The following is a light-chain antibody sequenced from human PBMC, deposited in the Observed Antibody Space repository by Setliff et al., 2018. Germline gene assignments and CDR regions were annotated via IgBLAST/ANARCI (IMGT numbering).Light chain of an antibody. V-gene: IGLV2-8*01. Sequence: QSALTQPPSASGSPGQSVTISCTGTSSDVGGYNYVSWYQQHPGKAPKLMIYEVSKRPSGGPDRFSGSKSGNTASLTVSGLQAEDGADYYCSSYAGSNNFPYVFGTGTKVTVL. CDR2: EVS. CDR1: SSDVGGYNY. CDR3: SSYAGSNNFPYV. J-gene: IGLJ1*01.